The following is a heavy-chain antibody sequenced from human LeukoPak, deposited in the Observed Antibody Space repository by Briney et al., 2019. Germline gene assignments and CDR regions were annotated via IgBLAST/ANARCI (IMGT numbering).Heavy chain of an antibody. CDR3: ARVSLRSVTSYNAFDI. Sequence: SETLSLTCTVSGGSISSYYWSWIRQPPGKGLEWIGYIYYSGSTNYNPSLKSRVTISVDTSKNQFSLKLSSVTAADTAVYYCARVSLRSVTSYNAFDIWGQGTLVTVSA. J-gene: IGHJ3*02. CDR2: IYYSGST. D-gene: IGHD4-17*01. V-gene: IGHV4-59*12. CDR1: GGSISSYY.